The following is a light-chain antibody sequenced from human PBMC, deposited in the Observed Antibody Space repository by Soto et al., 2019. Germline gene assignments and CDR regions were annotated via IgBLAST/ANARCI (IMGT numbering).Light chain of an antibody. Sequence: DIVLTQSPGTLSLSPGERASLSCSASQSVFSGHLAWYQQKPGQAPRLLIYGASSRATGIPERFSGSGSGTDFTLTISRQEPEDYAVYYCQQYGHSLWTFGQGTKVEIK. V-gene: IGKV3-20*01. CDR3: QQYGHSLWT. CDR2: GAS. J-gene: IGKJ1*01. CDR1: QSVFSGH.